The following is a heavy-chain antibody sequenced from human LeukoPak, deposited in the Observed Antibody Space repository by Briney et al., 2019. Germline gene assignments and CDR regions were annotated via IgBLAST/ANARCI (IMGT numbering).Heavy chain of an antibody. CDR1: GFTFSSFN. CDR3: GCSSTSWDRFDY. D-gene: IGHD2-2*01. Sequence: GGSLRLSCAASGFTFSSFNMNWVRQAPGKGREWVSYISSSSSSMYYADSVKGRFTISRDNAKNSLYLQMNSLRAEDTAVYYCGCSSTSWDRFDYWGQGTLVTVSS. CDR2: ISSSSSSM. V-gene: IGHV3-48*01. J-gene: IGHJ4*02.